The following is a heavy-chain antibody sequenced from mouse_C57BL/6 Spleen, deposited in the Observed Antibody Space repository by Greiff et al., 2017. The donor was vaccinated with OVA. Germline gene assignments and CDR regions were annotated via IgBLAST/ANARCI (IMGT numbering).Heavy chain of an antibody. J-gene: IGHJ3*01. CDR3: ARGSYNDYDGAWLAY. D-gene: IGHD2-4*01. Sequence: EVMLVESEGGLVQPGSSMKLSCTASGFTFSDYYMAWVRQAPEKGLEWVATINYDGSSTYYLDNLKSRFIISSDNATNIIYLQMSSLKSDETATYYGARGSYNDYDGAWLAYWGQGTLVTVSA. CDR1: GFTFSDYY. CDR2: INYDGSST. V-gene: IGHV5-16*01.